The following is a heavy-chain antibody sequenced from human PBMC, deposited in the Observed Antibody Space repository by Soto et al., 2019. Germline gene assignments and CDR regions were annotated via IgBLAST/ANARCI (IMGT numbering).Heavy chain of an antibody. J-gene: IGHJ3*02. D-gene: IGHD4-17*01. V-gene: IGHV1-69*06. CDR2: IIPTYEAA. Sequence: QVQLVQSGAEVRKPGSSVKVSCEASGGSFNNYVISWLRQAPGQGLEWMGGIIPTYEAANYAQKFRGRLTITADRATNTAYMERNSLRPEDTATYYCARYWNAGTLYGAFDIWCQGTTVIVS. CDR3: ARYWNAGTLYGAFDI. CDR1: GGSFNNYV.